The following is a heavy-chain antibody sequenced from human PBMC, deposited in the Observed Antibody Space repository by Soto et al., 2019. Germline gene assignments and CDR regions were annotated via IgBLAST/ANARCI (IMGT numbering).Heavy chain of an antibody. CDR2: IYYSGST. D-gene: IGHD2-15*01. CDR3: ARGQGGGTVYYYYYMDV. Sequence: PSETLSLTCTVSGGSISSGGYYWSWIRQHPGKGLEWIGYIYYSGSTYYNPSLKSRVTISVDTSKNQFSLKLSSVTAADTAVYYCARGQGGGTVYYYYYMDVWGKGTTVTVSS. V-gene: IGHV4-31*03. J-gene: IGHJ6*03. CDR1: GGSISSGGYY.